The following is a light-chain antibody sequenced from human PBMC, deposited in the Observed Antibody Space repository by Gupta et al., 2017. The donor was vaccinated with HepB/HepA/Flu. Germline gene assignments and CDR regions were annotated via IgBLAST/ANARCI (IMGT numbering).Light chain of an antibody. V-gene: IGLV1-40*01. Sequence: SAVLPPPSVAWAPAGQITIFSSSSSTTNGGGYYVPWYQQLPGTAPKLLIYGNSKRPSGVPDRFSGSKSGTSASLAITGLQAEDEADYYCQSYDSSLSGYVFGTGTKVTVL. CDR2: GNS. CDR3: QSYDSSLSGYV. J-gene: IGLJ1*01. CDR1: STTNGGGYY.